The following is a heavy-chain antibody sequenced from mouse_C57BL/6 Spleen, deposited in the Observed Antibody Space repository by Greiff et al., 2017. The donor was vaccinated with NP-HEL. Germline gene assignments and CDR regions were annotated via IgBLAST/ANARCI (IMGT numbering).Heavy chain of an antibody. CDR1: GYTFTSYW. V-gene: IGHV1-69*01. CDR2: IDPSDSYT. Sequence: QVQLQQSGAELVMPGASVKLSCKASGYTFTSYWMHWVKQRPGQGLEWIGEIDPSDSYTNYNQKFKGKSTLTVDKSSSTAYMQLSSLTSEDSAVYYCARRDGYYWFAYWGQGTLVTVSA. CDR3: ARRDGYYWFAY. J-gene: IGHJ3*01. D-gene: IGHD2-3*01.